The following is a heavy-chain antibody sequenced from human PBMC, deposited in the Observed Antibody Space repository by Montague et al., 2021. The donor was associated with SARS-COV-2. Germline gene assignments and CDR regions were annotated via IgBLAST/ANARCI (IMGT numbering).Heavy chain of an antibody. CDR1: GGSFGDDH. CDR2: IRQSGRT. CDR3: ARGHLSVSMIVVVFTSASYYFDE. Sequence: SETLSLTCAVYGGSFGDDHWSWIRQPPGKGLEWIGNIRQSGRTNYNPSLKSRVTISVDTSKNQFSLKLTSVTAADTGLYFCARGHLSVSMIVVVFTSASYYFDEWGQGAQVTVSS. D-gene: IGHD3-22*01. V-gene: IGHV4-34*01. J-gene: IGHJ4*02.